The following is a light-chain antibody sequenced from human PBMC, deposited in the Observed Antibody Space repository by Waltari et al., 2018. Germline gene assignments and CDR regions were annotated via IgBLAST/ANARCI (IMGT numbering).Light chain of an antibody. Sequence: EIQMTQSPSTLSASVGDRVTITGRASQSISSWLAWYQQKPGKAPKLLIYDASSLESGVPSRFSGSGSGTEFTLTISSLQPDDFATYYCQQYNSYPWTFGQGTKVEIK. V-gene: IGKV1-5*01. CDR1: QSISSW. J-gene: IGKJ1*01. CDR3: QQYNSYPWT. CDR2: DAS.